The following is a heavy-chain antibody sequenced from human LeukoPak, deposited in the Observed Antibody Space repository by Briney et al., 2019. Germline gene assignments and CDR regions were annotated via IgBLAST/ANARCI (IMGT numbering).Heavy chain of an antibody. D-gene: IGHD3-10*01. CDR1: GGTFSSYA. CDR3: ARERGYGMDV. CDR2: INPNSGGT. Sequence: GASVKVSCKASGGTFSSYAISWVRQAPGQGLEWMGWINPNSGGTNYAQKFQGRVTMTRDTSISTAYMELSRLRSDDTAVYYCARERGYGMDVWGQGTTVTVSS. V-gene: IGHV1-2*02. J-gene: IGHJ6*02.